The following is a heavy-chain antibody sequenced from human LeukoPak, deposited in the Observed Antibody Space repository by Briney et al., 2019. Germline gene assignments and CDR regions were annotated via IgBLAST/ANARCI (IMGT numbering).Heavy chain of an antibody. CDR1: GGSISIYY. Sequence: SETLSLTCTVSGGSISIYYWSWIRQPPGKGLEWIGYIYYSGSTNYNPSLKSRVTISVDTSKNQFSLKLSSVTAADTAVYYCARVVRIAVAGTTRVYYYGMDVWGQGTTVTVSS. D-gene: IGHD6-19*01. J-gene: IGHJ6*02. CDR2: IYYSGST. V-gene: IGHV4-59*01. CDR3: ARVVRIAVAGTTRVYYYGMDV.